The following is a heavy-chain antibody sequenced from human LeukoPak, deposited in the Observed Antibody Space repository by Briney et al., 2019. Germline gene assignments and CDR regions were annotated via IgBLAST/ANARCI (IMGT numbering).Heavy chain of an antibody. CDR2: ISDDGTKQ. CDR1: GFRFSIYS. Sequence: WGSLRLSCAASGFRFSIYSLHWVRRAPGKGLEWVAGISDDGTKQYYADSVRGRFTSSRDNSKNTLYLQMNSLRAEDTAVYYCAKLSTLVTIDYWGQGTLVTVSS. CDR3: AKLSTLVTIDY. D-gene: IGHD1-26*01. V-gene: IGHV3-30*18. J-gene: IGHJ4*02.